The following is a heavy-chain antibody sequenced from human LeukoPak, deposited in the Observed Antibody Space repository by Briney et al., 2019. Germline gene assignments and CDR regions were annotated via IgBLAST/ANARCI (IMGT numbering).Heavy chain of an antibody. CDR2: INSDGSST. J-gene: IGHJ4*02. CDR1: GFTFSSYW. CDR3: ARDPPYIYFDWPFDY. D-gene: IGHD3-9*01. V-gene: IGHV3-74*01. Sequence: GGSLRLSCAASGFTFSSYWMHWVRQAPGKGLVWVSRINSDGSSTSYADYVKGRFTISRDNAKNTLYLQMNSLRAEDTAVYYCARDPPYIYFDWPFDYWGQGTLVTVSS.